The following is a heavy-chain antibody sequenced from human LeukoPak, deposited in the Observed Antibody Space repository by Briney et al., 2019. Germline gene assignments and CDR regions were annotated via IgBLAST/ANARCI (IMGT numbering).Heavy chain of an antibody. CDR2: IYYSGST. V-gene: IGHV4-39*01. Sequence: PSETLSLTCTVSGGSISSYYWGWIRQPPGKGLEWIGSIYYSGSTYYNPSLKSRVTISVDTSKNQFSLKLSSVTAADTAVYYCARHGVEMATPIDYWGQGTLVTVSS. CDR3: ARHGVEMATPIDY. J-gene: IGHJ4*02. D-gene: IGHD5-24*01. CDR1: GGSISSYY.